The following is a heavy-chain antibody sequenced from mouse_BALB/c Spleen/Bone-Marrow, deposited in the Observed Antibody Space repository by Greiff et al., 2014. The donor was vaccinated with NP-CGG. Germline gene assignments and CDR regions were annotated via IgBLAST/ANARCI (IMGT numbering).Heavy chain of an antibody. D-gene: IGHD1-1*01. Sequence: VKLMESGAELARPGASVKMSCKASGYTFTSYTMHWVKQRPGQGLEWIGYINPSSGYTNYNXKXKDKATLTADKSSSTAYMQLSSLTSEDAAVYYCARSGNYYGSSWFAYWGQGTLVTVSA. CDR2: INPSSGYT. CDR3: ARSGNYYGSSWFAY. CDR1: GYTFTSYT. V-gene: IGHV1-4*01. J-gene: IGHJ3*01.